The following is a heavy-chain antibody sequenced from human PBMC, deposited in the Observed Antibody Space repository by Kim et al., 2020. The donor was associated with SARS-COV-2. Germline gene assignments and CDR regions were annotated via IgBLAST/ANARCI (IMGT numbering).Heavy chain of an antibody. D-gene: IGHD1-7*01. V-gene: IGHV4-34*01. CDR1: GGSFSGYY. J-gene: IGHJ6*02. Sequence: SETLSLTCAVYGGSFSGYYWSWIRQPPGKGLEWIGEINHSGSTNYNPSLKSRVTISVDTSKNQFSLKLSSVTAADTAVYYCAREPNWNYGVFYYYYGMDVWGQGTTVTVSS. CDR3: AREPNWNYGVFYYYYGMDV. CDR2: INHSGST.